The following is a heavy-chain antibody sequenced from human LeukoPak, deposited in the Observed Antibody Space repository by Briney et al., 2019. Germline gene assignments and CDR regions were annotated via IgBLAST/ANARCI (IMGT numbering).Heavy chain of an antibody. CDR3: ARGAEVDGQHYYYYGMDV. CDR2: IYSGGST. D-gene: IGHD3-9*01. J-gene: IGHJ6*02. Sequence: PGGSLRLSCAASGFTVSSNYMSWVRQAPGKGLEWVSVIYSGGSTYYADSVKGRFTISRDNSKNTLYLQMNSLRAEDTALYYCARGAEVDGQHYYYYGMDVWGQGTTVTVSS. V-gene: IGHV3-53*01. CDR1: GFTVSSNY.